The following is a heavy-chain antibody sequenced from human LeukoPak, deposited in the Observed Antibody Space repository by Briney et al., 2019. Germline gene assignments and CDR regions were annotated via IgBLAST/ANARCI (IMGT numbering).Heavy chain of an antibody. CDR2: ISSSGSTI. D-gene: IGHD2/OR15-2a*01. V-gene: IGHV3-48*03. Sequence: GGSLRLSCAASGFTFSSHEMNWVRQAPGKGLEWVSYISSSGSTIYYADSVKGRFTISRDNAKNSLYLQMNSLRAEDTAVYYCARDGVEYYLGMYYGMDVWGQGTTVTVSS. CDR1: GFTFSSHE. CDR3: ARDGVEYYLGMYYGMDV. J-gene: IGHJ6*02.